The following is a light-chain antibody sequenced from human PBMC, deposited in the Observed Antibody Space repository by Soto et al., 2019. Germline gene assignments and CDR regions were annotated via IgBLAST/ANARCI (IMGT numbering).Light chain of an antibody. V-gene: IGKV3-15*01. CDR1: PRFRKQ. J-gene: IGKJ5*01. CDR2: GAS. CDR3: QQYNNWPKIT. Sequence: IGMTQAPSTLSVSPRGRATVSRRGSPRFRKQLAWDQQEPGQAPRLLIYGASTRASGITARFSGSGSGTEFTLTISSLQSEDFALYYCQQYNNWPKITFGQGTRLEIK.